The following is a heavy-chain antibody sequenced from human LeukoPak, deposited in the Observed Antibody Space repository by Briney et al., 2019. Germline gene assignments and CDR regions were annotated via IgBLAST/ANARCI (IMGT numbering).Heavy chain of an antibody. CDR1: GFTFNNYA. CDR2: ISGSGGTT. J-gene: IGHJ4*02. CDR3: AKTPNSGNYYASFDY. D-gene: IGHD1-26*01. V-gene: IGHV3-23*01. Sequence: GGSLRLSCAASGFTFNNYAMSWVRQAPGKGLEWVSVISGSGGTTYYAGSVKGRFTISRDNSKDTLYLQMNSLRAEDTAVYYCAKTPNSGNYYASFDYWGQGTLVTVSS.